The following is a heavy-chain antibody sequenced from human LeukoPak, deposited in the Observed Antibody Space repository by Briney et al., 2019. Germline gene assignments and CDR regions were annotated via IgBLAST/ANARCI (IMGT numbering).Heavy chain of an antibody. V-gene: IGHV3-74*01. CDR1: GFTFKSYW. J-gene: IGHJ3*02. D-gene: IGHD1-26*01. CDR3: ARDGAYSGSYRAAFDI. Sequence: GGSLRLSCSASGFTFKSYWMHWVRQAPGKGLVWVSRIKNDGSSTTYADSVKGRFTISRDNAKNSLYLQMNSLRAEDTAVYYCARDGAYSGSYRAAFDIWGQGTMVTVSS. CDR2: IKNDGSST.